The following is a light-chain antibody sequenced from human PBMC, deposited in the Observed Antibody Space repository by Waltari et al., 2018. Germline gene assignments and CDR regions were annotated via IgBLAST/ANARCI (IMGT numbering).Light chain of an antibody. V-gene: IGLV3-1*01. CDR3: QTWDSNTVV. Sequence: SYDLTQPPSVSASPGQTASIACFGDKLGDKFVSWYQQKQGQSPVLVIYQDTKRPSVIPQRFSASNSGKTATLTVSETQAVDEASYYCQTWDSNTVVFGGGTTLTVL. J-gene: IGLJ2*01. CDR1: KLGDKF. CDR2: QDT.